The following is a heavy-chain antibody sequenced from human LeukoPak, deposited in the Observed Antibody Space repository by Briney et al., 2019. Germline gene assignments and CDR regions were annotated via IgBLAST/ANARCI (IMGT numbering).Heavy chain of an antibody. CDR2: FYYSGRT. Sequence: SETLSLTCTVSGGSISCSSYYWGWIRQPPGKGLEWIGSFYYSGRTYYNPSLKSRVAISVDPSNNQFSLKLSAVTAEATALYYCAGHAGYSYGRLNHNWFDPWGQGTLVTVSS. D-gene: IGHD5-18*01. J-gene: IGHJ5*02. CDR3: AGHAGYSYGRLNHNWFDP. CDR1: GGSISCSSYY. V-gene: IGHV4-39*01.